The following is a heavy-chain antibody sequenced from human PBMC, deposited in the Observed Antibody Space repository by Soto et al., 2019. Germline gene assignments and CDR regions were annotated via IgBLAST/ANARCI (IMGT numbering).Heavy chain of an antibody. CDR2: INHSGST. D-gene: IGHD3-3*01. CDR1: GGSFSGYY. Sequence: SETLSLTCAVYGGSFSGYYWSWIRQPPGKGLEWIGEINHSGSTNYNPSLKSRVTISLDTSKNQFSLRLLSVTDADTAVYYCARGQRFSDWFDPWGQGTLVAVSS. J-gene: IGHJ5*02. V-gene: IGHV4-34*01. CDR3: ARGQRFSDWFDP.